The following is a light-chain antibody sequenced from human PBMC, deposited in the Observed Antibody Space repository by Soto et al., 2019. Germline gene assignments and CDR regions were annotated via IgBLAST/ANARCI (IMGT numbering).Light chain of an antibody. CDR1: HDVTSR. J-gene: IGKJ4*01. CDR2: DAS. Sequence: EIVMTQSPGTLSLSPGDTATLSCRASHDVTSRLAWYQVKHGQAPRLLIYDASNRATGLPGMFSGTGSGTEFTPTISSLQSEDFAVYYCQHYTNWPLTFGGGNKVEI. V-gene: IGKV3-15*01. CDR3: QHYTNWPLT.